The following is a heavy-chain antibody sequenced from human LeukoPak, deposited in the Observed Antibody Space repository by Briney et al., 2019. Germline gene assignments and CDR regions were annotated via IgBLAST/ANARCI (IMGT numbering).Heavy chain of an antibody. J-gene: IGHJ4*02. CDR1: GYTFTSYD. CDR2: MNPNSGNT. Sequence: ASVKVSCKASGYTFTSYDINWVRQATGQGLEWMGWMNPNSGNTGYAQKFQGRVTMTRNTSISTAYMELSSLRSEDTAVYYCARASDYYDSSGNVLFDYWGQGTLVTVSS. V-gene: IGHV1-8*01. CDR3: ARASDYYDSSGNVLFDY. D-gene: IGHD3-22*01.